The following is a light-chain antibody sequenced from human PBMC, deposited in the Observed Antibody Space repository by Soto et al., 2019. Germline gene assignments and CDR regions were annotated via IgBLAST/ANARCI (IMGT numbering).Light chain of an antibody. V-gene: IGKV3-20*01. Sequence: EIVLTQSPGTVSLSPGERATLSCRASQSVRSSYLAWYQQKPGQAPRLLIYGASSRATGIPDRFSGSGSGTDFTLTISSLEPEDFAVYYCQQYNNWPRTFGQGTKVDIK. CDR2: GAS. J-gene: IGKJ1*01. CDR3: QQYNNWPRT. CDR1: QSVRSSY.